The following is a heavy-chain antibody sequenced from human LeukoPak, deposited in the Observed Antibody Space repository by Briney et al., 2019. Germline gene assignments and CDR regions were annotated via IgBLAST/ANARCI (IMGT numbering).Heavy chain of an antibody. CDR1: GGSISSYY. J-gene: IGHJ4*02. CDR3: ARGARAGYNLEPFDY. D-gene: IGHD5-24*01. CDR2: IYNSGST. Sequence: SETLSLTCTVSGGSISSYYWSWIRQPPGKGLEWIGYIYNSGSTKYNPSLKSRVTISVDTSKNQISLKLSSVTAADTAVYYCARGARAGYNLEPFDYWGQGTLVTVSS. V-gene: IGHV4-59*08.